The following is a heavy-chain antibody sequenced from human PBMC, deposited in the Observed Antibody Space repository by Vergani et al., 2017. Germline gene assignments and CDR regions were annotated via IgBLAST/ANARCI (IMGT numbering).Heavy chain of an antibody. V-gene: IGHV4-59*02. Sequence: QAQLQESGPGLVKPSETLSLTCHVFGVSVTDYNCNWIRQAPGKGLEWIGSLSTTGGATHASHNPSLKSRVSISVDTSKSQFSRGLTSVTAADTAVYYCVRDTRRYFLDSIVGGDSDSPPFEPAVWC. CDR1: GVSVTDYN. J-gene: IGHJ3*01. D-gene: IGHD2-21*01. CDR2: LSTTGGA. CDR3: VRDTRRYFLDSIVGGDSDSPPFEPAV.